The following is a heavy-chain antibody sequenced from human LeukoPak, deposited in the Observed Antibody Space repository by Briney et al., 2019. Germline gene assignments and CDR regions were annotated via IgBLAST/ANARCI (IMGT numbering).Heavy chain of an antibody. CDR2: IDSHNGNT. D-gene: IGHD1-26*01. Sequence: ASVKVSCKASGYSFVFFGVSWVRKAPGQGLEWMGWIDSHNGNTNYAEKFQDRVTMTTDTSTTTYYMEMRSLRSDDTAVYYWARAVRGSLYGDFDFWGQGTLVTVSA. J-gene: IGHJ4*02. CDR1: GYSFVFFG. V-gene: IGHV1-18*01. CDR3: ARAVRGSLYGDFDF.